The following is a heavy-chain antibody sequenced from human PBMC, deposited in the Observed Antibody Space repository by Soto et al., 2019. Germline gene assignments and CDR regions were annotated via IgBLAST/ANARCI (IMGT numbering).Heavy chain of an antibody. J-gene: IGHJ6*02. CDR3: ARPEYSSSWYVGAYYYYGMDV. V-gene: IGHV5-10-1*01. CDR2: IDPSHSYT. CDR1: GYSFTSYW. Sequence: GESLKISCKGSGYSFTSYWISWVRQMPGKGLAWMGRIDPSHSYTNYSPTFQDHVTISAHKSISTAYRQWRRLKASDTAMYYSARPEYSSSWYVGAYYYYGMDVWGQGNTVTVSS. D-gene: IGHD6-13*01.